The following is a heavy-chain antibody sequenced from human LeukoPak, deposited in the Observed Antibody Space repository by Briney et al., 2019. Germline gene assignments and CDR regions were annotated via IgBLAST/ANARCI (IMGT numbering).Heavy chain of an antibody. D-gene: IGHD2-2*02. Sequence: ASVKVSCKASGYTFTSYGISWVRQAPGQGLEWMGWISAYNGNTNYAQKLQGRVTMTTDTSTSTAYMELRSLRSDDTAVYYCARSRAVVVPAAIEIWFDPWGQGTLVTVSS. J-gene: IGHJ5*02. V-gene: IGHV1-18*01. CDR2: ISAYNGNT. CDR1: GYTFTSYG. CDR3: ARSRAVVVPAAIEIWFDP.